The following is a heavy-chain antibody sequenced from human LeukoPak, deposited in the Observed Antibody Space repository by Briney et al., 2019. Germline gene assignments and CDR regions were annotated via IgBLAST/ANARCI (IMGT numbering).Heavy chain of an antibody. CDR2: INPNSGGT. D-gene: IGHD6-19*01. Sequence: ASVKVSCKASGYIFTGYYIHWVRQAPGQGLEWMGWINPNSGGTNYAQKCQGRVTMTRDTSISTAYMEQSRLRSDDTAVYYCARGSSGRPYYMDVWGKGTTVTVSS. V-gene: IGHV1-2*02. CDR1: GYIFTGYY. J-gene: IGHJ6*03. CDR3: ARGSSGRPYYMDV.